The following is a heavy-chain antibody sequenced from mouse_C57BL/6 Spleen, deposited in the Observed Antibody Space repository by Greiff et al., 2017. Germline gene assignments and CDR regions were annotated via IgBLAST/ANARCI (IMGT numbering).Heavy chain of an antibody. Sequence: VQLQQPGAELVKPRASVKMSCKASGYTFTSYWITWVKQRPGQGLEWIGDIYPGSGSTNYNEKFKSKATLTVDTSSSTAYMQLSSLTSEDSAVYYCARRFYYGSSLYFDVWGTGTTVTVSS. CDR2: IYPGSGST. J-gene: IGHJ1*03. CDR3: ARRFYYGSSLYFDV. D-gene: IGHD1-1*01. V-gene: IGHV1-55*01. CDR1: GYTFTSYW.